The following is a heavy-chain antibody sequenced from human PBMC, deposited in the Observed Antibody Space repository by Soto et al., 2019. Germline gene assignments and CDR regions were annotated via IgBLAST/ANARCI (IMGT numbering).Heavy chain of an antibody. V-gene: IGHV3-11*01. CDR2: ISSSGSTI. J-gene: IGHJ4*02. D-gene: IGHD3-3*01. Sequence: PGGSLRLSCAASGFTFSDYYMSWIRQAPGKGLEWVSYISSSGSTIYYADSVKGRFTISRDNAKNSLYLQMNSLRAEDTAVYYCARSAPALQSYYDFWSGYSPIDYWGQGTLVTVSS. CDR3: ARSAPALQSYYDFWSGYSPIDY. CDR1: GFTFSDYY.